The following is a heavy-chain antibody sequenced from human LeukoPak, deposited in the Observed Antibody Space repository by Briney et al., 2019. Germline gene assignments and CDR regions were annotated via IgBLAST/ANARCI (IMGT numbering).Heavy chain of an antibody. V-gene: IGHV3-15*07. CDR3: ARDHRPGGETAKAPAV. D-gene: IGHD5-18*01. CDR1: GFTFSNAW. J-gene: IGHJ4*02. CDR2: IKSKTDGGTT. Sequence: MTGGSLRLSCAASGFTFSNAWMNWVRQAPGKRLEWVGRIKSKTDGGTTDYAAPVKGRFTISRDNSKNTLYLQMNSLRSDTAVYYCARDHRPGGETAKAPAVWGQGTLVTVSS.